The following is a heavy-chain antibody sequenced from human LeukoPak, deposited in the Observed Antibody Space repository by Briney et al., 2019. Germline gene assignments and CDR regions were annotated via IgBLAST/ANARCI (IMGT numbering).Heavy chain of an antibody. J-gene: IGHJ4*02. Sequence: GGSLRLSCAASGFTFTSYSMNWVRQAPGKGLEWVSTISGGGGSTYYADSVKGRFTIPRDNSKNTLYLQMNSLRAEDTAVYYCLPRGQWLVDDWGQGTLVTVSS. CDR1: GFTFTSYS. CDR2: ISGGGGST. D-gene: IGHD6-19*01. V-gene: IGHV3-23*01. CDR3: LPRGQWLVDD.